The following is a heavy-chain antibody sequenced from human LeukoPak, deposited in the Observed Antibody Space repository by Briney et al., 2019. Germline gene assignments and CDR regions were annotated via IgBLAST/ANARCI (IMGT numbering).Heavy chain of an antibody. CDR2: IYYSGST. Sequence: NPSETLSLTCTVSGGSISSSSYYWGWIRQPPGQGLEWIGSIYYSGSTYYNPSLKSRVTISVDTSKNQFSLKLSSVTAADTAVYYCARGAPYDYIWGSYRFASFDYWGQGTLVTVSS. CDR3: ARGAPYDYIWGSYRFASFDY. V-gene: IGHV4-39*01. D-gene: IGHD3-16*02. CDR1: GGSISSSSYY. J-gene: IGHJ4*02.